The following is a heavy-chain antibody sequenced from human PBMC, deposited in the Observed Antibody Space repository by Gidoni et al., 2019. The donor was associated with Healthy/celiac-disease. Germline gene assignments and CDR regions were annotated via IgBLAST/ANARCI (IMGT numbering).Heavy chain of an antibody. D-gene: IGHD6-13*01. Sequence: EVQLVESGGGLVQPGGSLRLSCAASGFTGSSNYMSWVRQAPGKGLEWVSVIYSGGSTYYADSVKGRFTISRDNSKNTLYLQMNSLRAEDTAVYYCASLYSSSWEYAFDIWGQGTMVTVSS. V-gene: IGHV3-66*02. J-gene: IGHJ3*02. CDR1: GFTGSSNY. CDR2: IYSGGST. CDR3: ASLYSSSWEYAFDI.